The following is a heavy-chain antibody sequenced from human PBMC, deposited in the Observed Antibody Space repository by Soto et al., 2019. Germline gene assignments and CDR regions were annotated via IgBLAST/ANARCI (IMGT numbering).Heavy chain of an antibody. CDR2: IYNSGST. D-gene: IGHD3-3*01. CDR3: ARAQIPNKRVFTSMDV. Sequence: PSETLCLTCTVSGGSISSGDYYWSWIRQPPGKGLEWIGYIYNSGSTYYNPSLKSRVTISVDTSKNQFSLKLSCVTAEDTAVYYCARAQIPNKRVFTSMDVWGQGTTVTVSS. V-gene: IGHV4-30-4*01. J-gene: IGHJ6*02. CDR1: GGSISSGDYY.